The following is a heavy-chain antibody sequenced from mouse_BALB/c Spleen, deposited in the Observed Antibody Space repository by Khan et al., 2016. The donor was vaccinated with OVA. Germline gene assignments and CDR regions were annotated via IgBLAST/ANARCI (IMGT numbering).Heavy chain of an antibody. Sequence: VELVESGGGLVQPGGSLRLSCATSGFTFTDYYMTWVRQPPGKALEWLGFIRDKANGYTTEYSASVRGRFTISRDNSQSILYLQMNSLRAEDSATYYCAREWEFYAMDYWGQGTSVTVFS. CDR3: AREWEFYAMDY. V-gene: IGHV7-3*02. CDR2: IRDKANGYTT. CDR1: GFTFTDYY. D-gene: IGHD4-1*01. J-gene: IGHJ4*01.